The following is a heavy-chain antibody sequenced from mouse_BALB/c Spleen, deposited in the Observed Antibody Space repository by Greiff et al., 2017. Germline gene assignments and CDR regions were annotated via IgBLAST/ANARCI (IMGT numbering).Heavy chain of an antibody. D-gene: IGHD2-10*01. V-gene: IGHV1S135*01. CDR2: IDPYDGGT. J-gene: IGHJ4*01. CDR3: ARRGAYDGKVLYDMDY. Sequence: VQLQQSGPELEKPGASVKISCKASGYSFTGYNMNWVKQSNGKSLEWIGNIDPYDGGTSYNQKFKGKATLTVDKSSSTAYMQLKSLTSEDSAVYYCARRGAYDGKVLYDMDYWGQGTTVTVAS. CDR1: GYSFTGYN.